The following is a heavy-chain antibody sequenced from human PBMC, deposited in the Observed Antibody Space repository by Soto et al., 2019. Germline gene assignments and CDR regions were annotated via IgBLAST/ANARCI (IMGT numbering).Heavy chain of an antibody. CDR3: ARAHYGPSGYYFDS. CDR1: GDSISSGGYS. Sequence: QVQLQESGSGLVKPSQTLSLTCTVSGDSISSGGYSWSWIRPPPRQGLEWIGYIYHTGSTSYSPSLRSRVTMSVDKSKNKFSLSLHSVTAADTSIYYCARAHYGPSGYYFDSWGQGALFTVSS. CDR2: IYHTGST. J-gene: IGHJ4*02. D-gene: IGHD3-22*01. V-gene: IGHV4-30-2*01.